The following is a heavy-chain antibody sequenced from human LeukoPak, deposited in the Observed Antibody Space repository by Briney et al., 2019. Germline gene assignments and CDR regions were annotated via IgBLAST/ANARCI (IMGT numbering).Heavy chain of an antibody. Sequence: ASVKVSCKASGYTFTGYYMHWVRQAPGQGLEWMGIINPSGGSTSYAQKFQGRVTMTRDMSTSTVYMELSSLRSEDTAVYYCAREIEACSGGSCYSPYDAFDIWGQGTMVTVSS. CDR3: AREIEACSGGSCYSPYDAFDI. D-gene: IGHD2-15*01. CDR1: GYTFTGYY. J-gene: IGHJ3*02. CDR2: INPSGGST. V-gene: IGHV1-46*01.